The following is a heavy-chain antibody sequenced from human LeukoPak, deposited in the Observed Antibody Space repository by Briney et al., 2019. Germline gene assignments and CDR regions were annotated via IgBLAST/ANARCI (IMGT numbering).Heavy chain of an antibody. V-gene: IGHV3-49*03. CDR3: TGHKVAKVRSPKKITPPFYYYYYYMDV. Sequence: GGSLRLSCTTSGFTFGTHTMHWFRQAPGKGLQWIGFIRSSGTTQYAASVKGRFTISRDDSKSIAYLQMNSLKTEDTAVYYCTGHKVAKVRSPKKITPPFYYYYYYMDVWGKGTTVTVSS. D-gene: IGHD5-12*01. CDR1: GFTFGTHT. CDR2: IRSSGTT. J-gene: IGHJ6*03.